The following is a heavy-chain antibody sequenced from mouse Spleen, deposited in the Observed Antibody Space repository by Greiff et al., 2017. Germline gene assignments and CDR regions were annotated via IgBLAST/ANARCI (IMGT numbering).Heavy chain of an antibody. Sequence: VQLQQSGPVLVKPGASVKMSCKASGYTFTDYYMNWVKQSHGKSLEWIGVINPYNGGTSYNQKFKGKATLTVDKSSSTAYMELNSLTSEDSAVYYCARRYYGSSSYAMDYWGQGTSGTVSS. CDR2: INPYNGGT. CDR1: GYTFTDYY. D-gene: IGHD1-1*01. J-gene: IGHJ4*01. V-gene: IGHV1-19*01. CDR3: ARRYYGSSSYAMDY.